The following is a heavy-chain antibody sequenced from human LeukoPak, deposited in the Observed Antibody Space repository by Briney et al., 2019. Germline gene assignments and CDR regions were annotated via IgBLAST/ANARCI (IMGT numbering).Heavy chain of an antibody. Sequence: GRSLRLSCAASGFTFSSYGMHWVRQAPGKGLEGVAVIGYEGSNKYYADSVKGRFTISRDNSKSTLYLQMNSLRAEDTAVYYCARVSGSYEYYFDYWGQGTLVTVSS. D-gene: IGHD1-26*01. J-gene: IGHJ4*02. CDR1: GFTFSSYG. CDR2: IGYEGSNK. V-gene: IGHV3-33*01. CDR3: ARVSGSYEYYFDY.